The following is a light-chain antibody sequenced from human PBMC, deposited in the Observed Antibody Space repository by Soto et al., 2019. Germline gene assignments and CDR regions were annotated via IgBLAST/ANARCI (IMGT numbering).Light chain of an antibody. CDR1: QSVSSSY. CDR2: GAS. CDR3: QQYGSSPTT. V-gene: IGKV3-20*01. J-gene: IGKJ1*01. Sequence: EIVLTQSPGTLSLSPGERATLSCRASQSVSSSYLAWYQQKPGQAPRLLIYGASSRATGIPDRFSGSVSGTDFTLTISRLEPEDFAVYYCQQYGSSPTTVGQGTKLDIK.